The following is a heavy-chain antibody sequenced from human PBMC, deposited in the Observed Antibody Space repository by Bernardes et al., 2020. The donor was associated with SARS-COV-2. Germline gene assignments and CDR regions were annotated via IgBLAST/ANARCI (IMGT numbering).Heavy chain of an antibody. CDR2: IYWNDDN. D-gene: IGHD3-16*01. Sequence: SGPTLVKPTQTLTLTCTFSGFSLSPTGVGVGWIRQPPGKALEWLALIYWNDDNFYSPSLKTRLTSTKDTSKNQVVLTMTNMGPEDTATYYCAHFNYAETGLDSWGHGILVTVSS. J-gene: IGHJ5*01. V-gene: IGHV2-5*01. CDR1: GFSLSPTGVG. CDR3: AHFNYAETGLDS.